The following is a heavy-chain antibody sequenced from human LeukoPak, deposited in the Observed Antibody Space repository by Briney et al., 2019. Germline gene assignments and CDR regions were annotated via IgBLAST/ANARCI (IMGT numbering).Heavy chain of an antibody. D-gene: IGHD3-16*01. CDR3: ARDDGPTATDY. CDR2: INHSGST. V-gene: IGHV4-34*01. Sequence: SETLCLTCAVYGGSFSGYYWSWIRQPPGKGLEWIGEINHSGSTNYNPSLKSRVTISVDTSKNQFSLKLSSVTAADTAVYYCARDDGPTATDYWGQGTLVTVSS. J-gene: IGHJ4*02. CDR1: GGSFSGYY.